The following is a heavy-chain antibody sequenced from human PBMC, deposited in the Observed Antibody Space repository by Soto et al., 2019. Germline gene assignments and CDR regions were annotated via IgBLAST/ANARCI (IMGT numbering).Heavy chain of an antibody. D-gene: IGHD3-10*01. V-gene: IGHV4-39*01. J-gene: IGHJ4*02. CDR3: ARISTYYYGSGPIFGYYFDY. CDR2: IYYSGST. CDR1: GGSISSSSYS. Sequence: PSETLSLTCTVSGGSISSSSYSWGWIRQPPGKGLEWIGSIYYSGSTYYNPSLKSRVTISVDTSKNQFSLKLSSVTAADTAVYYCARISTYYYGSGPIFGYYFDYWGQGTLVTVSS.